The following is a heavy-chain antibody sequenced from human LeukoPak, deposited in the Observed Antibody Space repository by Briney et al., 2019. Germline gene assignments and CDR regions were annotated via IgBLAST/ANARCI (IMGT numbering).Heavy chain of an antibody. CDR1: GYSISSGYY. CDR3: ARQPRQWLVRYYYYYYMDV. J-gene: IGHJ6*03. Sequence: SETLSLTCTVSGYSISSGYYWGWIRQPPGKGLEWIGSIYHSGSTYYNPSLKSRVTISVDTSKNQFSLKLSSVTAADTAVYYCARQPRQWLVRYYYYYYMDVWGKGTTVTISS. V-gene: IGHV4-38-2*02. D-gene: IGHD6-19*01. CDR2: IYHSGST.